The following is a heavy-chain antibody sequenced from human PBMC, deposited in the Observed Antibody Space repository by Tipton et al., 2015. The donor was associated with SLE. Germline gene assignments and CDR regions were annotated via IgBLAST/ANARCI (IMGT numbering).Heavy chain of an antibody. CDR1: GGSLSAYY. D-gene: IGHD6-6*01. CDR3: ARLIGQLRPSGD. Sequence: TLSLTCTVSGGSLSAYYWSWIRQSPGRGLEWIAYIYYSESNTESTNYNPSLKSRLTISGDTSKNQFSLKLTSVTAADTAVYYCARLIGQLRPSGDWGQGTLVTVSS. J-gene: IGHJ4*02. CDR2: IYYSESNTEST. V-gene: IGHV4-59*01.